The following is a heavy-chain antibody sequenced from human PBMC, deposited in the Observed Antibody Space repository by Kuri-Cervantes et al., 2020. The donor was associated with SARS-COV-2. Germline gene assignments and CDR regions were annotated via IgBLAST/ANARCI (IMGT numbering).Heavy chain of an antibody. CDR3: ASKGG. Sequence: GESLKISCAASGFTFNTYAMSWVRQAPGKGLEWVANIKQDGSEKNYVDSVKGRFTISRDNAKNSLYLQMNNLRAEDTAVYYCASKGGWGQGTLVTVSS. J-gene: IGHJ4*02. V-gene: IGHV3-7*01. D-gene: IGHD3-16*01. CDR1: GFTFNTYA. CDR2: IKQDGSEK.